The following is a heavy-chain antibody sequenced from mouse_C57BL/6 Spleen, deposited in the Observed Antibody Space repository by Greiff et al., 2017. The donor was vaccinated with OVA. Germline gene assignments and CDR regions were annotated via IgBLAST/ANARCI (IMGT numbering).Heavy chain of an antibody. CDR3: ARVTTVVEYYFDY. J-gene: IGHJ2*01. Sequence: QVQLKQSGAELVKPGASVKISCKASGYAFSSYWMNWVKQRPGKGLEWIGQIYPGDGDTNYNGKFKGKATLTADKSSSTAYMQLSSLTSEDSAVYFCARVTTVVEYYFDYWGQGTTLTVSS. CDR2: IYPGDGDT. CDR1: GYAFSSYW. V-gene: IGHV1-80*01. D-gene: IGHD1-1*01.